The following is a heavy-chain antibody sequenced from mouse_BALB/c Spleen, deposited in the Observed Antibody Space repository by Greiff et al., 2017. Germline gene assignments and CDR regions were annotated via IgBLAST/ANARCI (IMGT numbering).Heavy chain of an antibody. Sequence: VQLKQSGPELVKPGASVKMSCKASGYTFTSYVMHWVKQKPGQGLEWIGYINPYNDGTKYNEKFKGKATLTSDKSSSTAYMELSSLTSEDSAVYYCAREGSSGAMDYWGQGTSVTVSS. V-gene: IGHV1-14*01. CDR3: AREGSSGAMDY. J-gene: IGHJ4*01. D-gene: IGHD3-1*01. CDR2: INPYNDGT. CDR1: GYTFTSYV.